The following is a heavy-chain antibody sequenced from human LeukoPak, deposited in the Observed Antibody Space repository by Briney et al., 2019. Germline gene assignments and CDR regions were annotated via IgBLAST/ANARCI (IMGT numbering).Heavy chain of an antibody. CDR3: AREIFWSGYYSNLHFDY. Sequence: GGPLRLSCEASEFTFSSYNMNWVRQAPGKGLEWVSSISSSGSYIYYADAVKGRFTISRDNAKNSLYLQMNSLRAEDTAVYYCAREIFWSGYYSNLHFDYWGRGTQITVSS. D-gene: IGHD3-3*01. CDR1: EFTFSSYN. V-gene: IGHV3-21*01. CDR2: ISSSGSYI. J-gene: IGHJ4*02.